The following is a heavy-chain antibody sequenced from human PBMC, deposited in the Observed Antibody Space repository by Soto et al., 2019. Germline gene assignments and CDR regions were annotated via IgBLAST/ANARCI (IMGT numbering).Heavy chain of an antibody. V-gene: IGHV4-61*08. Sequence: QVQLQESGPGLVKPSETLSLTCTVSVSGGSVSTGVHYWSWIRQPPGKGLEWVGYIYYSGSPNYNPSLKSRVTISVDTSKNQSSLKLTSVTAADTAVYYCARGYYTSWYWFDRWGRGTLVTVSS. CDR1: GGSVSTGVHY. J-gene: IGHJ2*01. CDR3: ARGYYTSWYWFDR. CDR2: IYYSGSP. D-gene: IGHD6-13*01.